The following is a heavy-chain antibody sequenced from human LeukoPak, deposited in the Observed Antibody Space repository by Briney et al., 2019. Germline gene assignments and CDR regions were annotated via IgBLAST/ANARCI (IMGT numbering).Heavy chain of an antibody. CDR3: ARAVDWDRPFHSFDY. CDR1: GFTFSSYG. V-gene: IGHV3-20*04. D-gene: IGHD3/OR15-3a*01. CDR2: INWNGGST. J-gene: IGHJ4*02. Sequence: GGSLRLSCAASGFTFSSYGMSWVRHAPGKGLEWVSGINWNGGSTGYADSVKGRFTISRDNAKNSLYLQMNSLRAEDTALYYCARAVDWDRPFHSFDYWGQGTLVTVSS.